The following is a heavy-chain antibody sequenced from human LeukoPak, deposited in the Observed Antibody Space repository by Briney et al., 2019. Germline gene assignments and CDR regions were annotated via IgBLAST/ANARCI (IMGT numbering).Heavy chain of an antibody. J-gene: IGHJ5*02. CDR2: INHSGST. D-gene: IGHD3-10*01. Sequence: SETLSLTCAVYGGSFSGYYWSWIRQPPGKGLEGIGEINHSGSTNYNPSLKSRGTISVDTYKNQFYLKLSSVTAADTAVYYCARNPHITMVRGVIDWFDPWGQGTLVTVSS. CDR3: ARNPHITMVRGVIDWFDP. V-gene: IGHV4-34*01. CDR1: GGSFSGYY.